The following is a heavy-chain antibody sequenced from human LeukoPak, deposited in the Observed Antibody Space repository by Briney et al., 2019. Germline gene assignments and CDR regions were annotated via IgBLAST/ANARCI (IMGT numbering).Heavy chain of an antibody. CDR2: IIPILGIA. J-gene: IGHJ6*02. CDR1: GYTFTGYY. Sequence: SVKVSCKASGYTFTGYYMHWVRQAPGQGLEWMGRIIPILGIANYAQKFQGRVTITADKSTSTAYMELSSLRSEDTAVYYCARDNYDILTGYYIPTGDMDVWGQGTTVTVSS. CDR3: ARDNYDILTGYYIPTGDMDV. D-gene: IGHD3-9*01. V-gene: IGHV1-69*04.